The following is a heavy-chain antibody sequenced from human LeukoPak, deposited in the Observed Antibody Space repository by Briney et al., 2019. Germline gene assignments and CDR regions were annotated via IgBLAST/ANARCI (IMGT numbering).Heavy chain of an antibody. Sequence: SETLSLTCAVYAGSFSGYYWSWIRHPPGKGLEWIGEINHSGSTNYNPSLKSRVTISVDTSKNQFSLKLSSVTAADTAVYYCARSLELPSYYFDYWGQGTLVTVSS. V-gene: IGHV4-34*01. D-gene: IGHD1-7*01. CDR2: INHSGST. CDR3: ARSLELPSYYFDY. J-gene: IGHJ4*02. CDR1: AGSFSGYY.